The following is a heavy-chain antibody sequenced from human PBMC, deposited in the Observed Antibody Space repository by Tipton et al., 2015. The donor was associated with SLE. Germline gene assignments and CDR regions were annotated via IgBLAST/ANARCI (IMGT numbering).Heavy chain of an antibody. CDR1: GGSFSGYY. D-gene: IGHD3-9*01. J-gene: IGHJ4*02. V-gene: IGHV4-34*01. CDR2: INHSGST. CDR3: ARGAQDILTGHYFDY. Sequence: TLSLTCAVYGGSFSGYYWSWIRQPPGKGLEWIGEINHSGSTNYNPSLKSRVTISVDTSKNQFSLKLSSVTAADTAVYYCARGAQDILTGHYFDYWGQGTLVTVSS.